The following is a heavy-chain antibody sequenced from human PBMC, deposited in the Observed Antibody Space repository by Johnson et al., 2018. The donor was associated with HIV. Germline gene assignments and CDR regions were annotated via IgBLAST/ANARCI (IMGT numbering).Heavy chain of an antibody. V-gene: IGHV3-23*04. CDR1: GFTFSSYA. Sequence: VQLVESGGGLVQPGGSLRLSCAASGFTFSSYAMSWVRQAPGTGLEWVSAIGATGGRTFYADSVKGRFTISRDNSKNTLYLQMNSLRAEDTAVYYCAKPRYYDNAFEMWGQGTMVTVSS. CDR3: AKPRYYDNAFEM. J-gene: IGHJ3*02. CDR2: IGATGGRT. D-gene: IGHD3-16*01.